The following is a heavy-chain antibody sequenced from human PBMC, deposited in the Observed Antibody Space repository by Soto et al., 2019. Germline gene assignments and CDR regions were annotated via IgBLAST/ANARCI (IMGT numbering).Heavy chain of an antibody. CDR1: GLTFSDYY. J-gene: IGHJ6*02. V-gene: IGHV3-11*05. CDR2: ITSSGGYT. Sequence: GGSLRLSCAASGLTFSDYYMSWIRQAPGKGLEWVSYITSSGGYTKYADSVQGRFTISRDNAKNSLYLQMNSLRAEDTAVYYCARELDGIDVWGQGTTVTVSS. CDR3: ARELDGIDV.